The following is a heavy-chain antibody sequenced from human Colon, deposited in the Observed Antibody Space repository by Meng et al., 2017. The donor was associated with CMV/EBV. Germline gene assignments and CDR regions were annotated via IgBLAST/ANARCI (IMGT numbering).Heavy chain of an antibody. CDR2: IKSKTDGETS. V-gene: IGHV3-15*01. CDR1: GFTFKNEW. D-gene: IGHD1-26*01. CDR3: VTELHYSG. Sequence: LSLTCAASGFTFKNEWMAWVRQAPGKGLEWVGRIKSKTDGETSDLAAPAKGRFTLSRDDKRNMLYLQMISLRTEDTAMYYCVTELHYSGWGQGTLVTVSS. J-gene: IGHJ1*01.